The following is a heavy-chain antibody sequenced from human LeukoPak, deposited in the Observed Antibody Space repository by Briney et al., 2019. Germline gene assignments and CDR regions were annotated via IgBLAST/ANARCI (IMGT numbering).Heavy chain of an antibody. CDR3: ARDGGVIAAAGSRVYYMDV. J-gene: IGHJ6*03. D-gene: IGHD6-13*01. CDR2: ISAYNGNT. V-gene: IGHV1-18*01. Sequence: ASVKVSCKASGYTFTSYGISWVRQAPGQGLEWMGWISAYNGNTNYAQKLQGRVTITTDTSTSTAYMELRSLRSDDTAVYYCARDGGVIAAAGSRVYYMDVWGKGTTVTVSS. CDR1: GYTFTSYG.